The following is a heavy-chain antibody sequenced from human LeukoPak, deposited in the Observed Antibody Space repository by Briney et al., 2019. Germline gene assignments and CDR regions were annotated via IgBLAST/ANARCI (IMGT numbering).Heavy chain of an antibody. Sequence: PGGSLRLSCTASGFTFGDYAMSWVRQAPGKGLEWVGFIRSKAYGGTTEYAASVKGRFTISRDDSKSIAYLQMNSLKTEDTAVYYCTRDNSGQWLRFDYWGRGTLVTVSS. D-gene: IGHD5-12*01. J-gene: IGHJ4*02. V-gene: IGHV3-49*04. CDR3: TRDNSGQWLRFDY. CDR1: GFTFGDYA. CDR2: IRSKAYGGTT.